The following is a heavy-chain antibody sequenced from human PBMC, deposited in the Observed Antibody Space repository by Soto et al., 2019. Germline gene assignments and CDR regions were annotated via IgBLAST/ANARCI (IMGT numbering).Heavy chain of an antibody. J-gene: IGHJ4*02. Sequence: QVQLQESGPGLVKPSQTLSLTCTVSGGSISSGGYYWSWIRQHPGKGLEWIGYIYYGGSTYYNPSLKSRVTISVDTSKNQFSLKRSSVTAADTAVYYCAREGYSSSWYYFDYWGQGTLVTVSS. CDR2: IYYGGST. CDR3: AREGYSSSWYYFDY. D-gene: IGHD6-13*01. CDR1: GGSISSGGYY. V-gene: IGHV4-31*03.